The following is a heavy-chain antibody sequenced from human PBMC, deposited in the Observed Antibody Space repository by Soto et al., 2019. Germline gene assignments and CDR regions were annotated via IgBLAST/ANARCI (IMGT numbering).Heavy chain of an antibody. CDR1: GYSFSFYA. V-gene: IGHV1-69*13. J-gene: IGHJ4*02. CDR3: ARGRAVSATLYFFDY. Sequence: SVKVSCKASGYSFSFYAISWVRQAPGQGLEWMGGIIPIFGTRNFAQRFQGRVTITADESTSTADMELSSLRSEDTAVYYCARGRAVSATLYFFDYWGQGTLVTVSS. CDR2: IIPIFGTR. D-gene: IGHD6-19*01.